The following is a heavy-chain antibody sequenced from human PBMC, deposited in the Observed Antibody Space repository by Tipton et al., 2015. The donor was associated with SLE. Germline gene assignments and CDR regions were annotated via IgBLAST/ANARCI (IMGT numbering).Heavy chain of an antibody. J-gene: IGHJ4*02. D-gene: IGHD2-15*01. CDR3: ATPAHIAVRY. CDR1: GGSISSYY. Sequence: TLSLTCTVSGGSISSYYWSWIRQPPGKGLEWIGYIYTSGSTNYNPSLKSRVTISVDTSKNQFSLKLSSVTAADTAVYYCATPAHIAVRYWGQGTLVTVSS. V-gene: IGHV4-4*08. CDR2: IYTSGST.